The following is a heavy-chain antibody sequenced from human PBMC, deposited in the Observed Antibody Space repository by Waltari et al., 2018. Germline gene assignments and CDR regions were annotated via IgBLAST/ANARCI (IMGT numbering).Heavy chain of an antibody. V-gene: IGHV4-61*02. CDR1: GGSISSGSYY. J-gene: IGHJ6*02. CDR3: ARAYGSGTYYYGMDV. D-gene: IGHD3-10*01. Sequence: QVQLQESGPGLVKPSQTLSLTCTVSGGSISSGSYYWSWIRQPAGKGLGWIGRIYTRGSTNYNPSLKSRVTISVDTSKNQFSRKLSSVTAADTAVYYCARAYGSGTYYYGMDVWGQGTTVTVSS. CDR2: IYTRGST.